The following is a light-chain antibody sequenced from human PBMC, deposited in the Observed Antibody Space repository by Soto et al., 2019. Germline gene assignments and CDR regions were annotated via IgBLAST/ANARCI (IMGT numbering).Light chain of an antibody. CDR2: KAS. CDR3: QHYGTYSEA. J-gene: IGKJ1*01. Sequence: DIQMTQSPSTLSGSVGDRVTITCRASQTISSWLAWYQQKPGKAPRVLIYKASTIESGVPSRFSGSGSGTEFTLTISSLQPDDFAAYYCQHYGTYSEAFGQGTKVDIK. CDR1: QTISSW. V-gene: IGKV1-5*03.